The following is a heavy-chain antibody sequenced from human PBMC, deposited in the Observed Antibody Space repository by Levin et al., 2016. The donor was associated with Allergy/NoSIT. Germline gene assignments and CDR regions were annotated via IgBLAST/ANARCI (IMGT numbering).Heavy chain of an antibody. V-gene: IGHV3-74*01. Sequence: VRQAPGKGLVWVSRINSDGSSTSYADSVKGRFTISRDNAKNTLYLQMNSLRAEDTAVYYCARDSGSYYPLYYFDYWGQGTLVTVSS. CDR2: INSDGSST. J-gene: IGHJ4*02. D-gene: IGHD1-26*01. CDR3: ARDSGSYYPLYYFDY.